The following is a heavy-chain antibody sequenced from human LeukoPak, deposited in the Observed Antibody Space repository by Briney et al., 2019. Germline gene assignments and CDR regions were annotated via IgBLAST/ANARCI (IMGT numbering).Heavy chain of an antibody. CDR3: AKDPENEYYYDSSGPMDL. D-gene: IGHD3-22*01. J-gene: IGHJ4*02. Sequence: GRSLRLSCAASGFTFSSYGMHWVRQAPGKGLGWVAVISYDGSNKYYADSVKGRFTISRDNSKNTLYLQMNSLRAEDTAVYYCAKDPENEYYYDSSGPMDLWGQGTLVTVSS. CDR2: ISYDGSNK. V-gene: IGHV3-30*18. CDR1: GFTFSSYG.